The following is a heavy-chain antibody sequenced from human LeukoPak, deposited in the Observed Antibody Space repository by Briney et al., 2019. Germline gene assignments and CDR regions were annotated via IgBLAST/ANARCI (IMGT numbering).Heavy chain of an antibody. J-gene: IGHJ6*03. Sequence: SETLSLTCTVSDDSITMYYWTWIRQPPGKGLEWIGYVDHTGSTKFNPSLNGRVSISRDTSNNFFSLRLRSVTAADTAVYFCARGRVSSSTWYSTYYYFFYMDFWGKGATVTVSS. V-gene: IGHV4-59*01. CDR2: VDHTGST. CDR1: DDSITMYY. D-gene: IGHD4-11*01. CDR3: ARGRVSSSTWYSTYYYFFYMDF.